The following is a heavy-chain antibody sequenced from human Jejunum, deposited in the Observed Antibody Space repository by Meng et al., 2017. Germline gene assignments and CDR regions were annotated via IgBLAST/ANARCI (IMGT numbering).Heavy chain of an antibody. V-gene: IGHV4-31*03. J-gene: IGHJ4*02. CDR1: GDSIRSGGHY. D-gene: IGHD2-2*01. CDR3: AREGQLMLGLVDY. Sequence: QVQLQESGPGLVTPSQTLSLTCTVSGDSIRSGGHYWSWIRQHPGKGLEWIGYIYYTGSAYYNPSLESRVTLSVDTSNNQFSLRLNSVTAADTAVYYCAREGQLMLGLVDYWGQGTLVTVSS. CDR2: IYYTGSA.